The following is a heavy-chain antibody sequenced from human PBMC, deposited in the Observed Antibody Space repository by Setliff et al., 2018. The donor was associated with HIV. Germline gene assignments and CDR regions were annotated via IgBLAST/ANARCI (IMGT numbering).Heavy chain of an antibody. CDR1: GSSFSSYH. Sequence: PSETRRLTCTVSGSSFSSYHWCWIRHRAGKGLEWIGHIYASGSTKYNPSLESRVTMSVDTSRTQFSLKLRSVTAADTAVYYCARVGASGVPSTMDYYYYMDVWGKGTTVTVYS. CDR3: ARVGASGVPSTMDYYYYMDV. V-gene: IGHV4-4*07. CDR2: IYASGST. D-gene: IGHD3-10*01. J-gene: IGHJ6*03.